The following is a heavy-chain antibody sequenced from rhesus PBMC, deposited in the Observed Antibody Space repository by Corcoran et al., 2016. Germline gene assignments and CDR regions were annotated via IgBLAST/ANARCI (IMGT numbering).Heavy chain of an antibody. Sequence: QVQLQESGPGLVKPSETLSLTCAVSGASISRSCWSWIRQRPGKVLEWIGEINGNSGSTYYNPSLKSRVTISKDASKNQFSLKLSSVTAADTAVYYCARDPGIRGNYGLDSWGQGVVVTVSS. J-gene: IGHJ6*01. CDR1: GASISRSC. V-gene: IGHV4-80*01. CDR3: ARDPGIRGNYGLDS. D-gene: IGHD5-42*01. CDR2: INGNSGST.